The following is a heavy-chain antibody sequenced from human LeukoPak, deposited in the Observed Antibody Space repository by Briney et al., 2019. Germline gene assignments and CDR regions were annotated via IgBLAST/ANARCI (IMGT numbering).Heavy chain of an antibody. Sequence: PGGSLRLSCAASGFTLDDYAMHWVRQAPGKGLEWVSLISGDGGTTSYADSVKGRFTISRDNSKNFLYLQMNSLRSEDTALYYCARWRGVIEWSFDLWGRGTLVTVSS. CDR1: GFTLDDYA. CDR3: ARWRGVIEWSFDL. CDR2: ISGDGGTT. D-gene: IGHD3-10*01. J-gene: IGHJ2*01. V-gene: IGHV3-43*02.